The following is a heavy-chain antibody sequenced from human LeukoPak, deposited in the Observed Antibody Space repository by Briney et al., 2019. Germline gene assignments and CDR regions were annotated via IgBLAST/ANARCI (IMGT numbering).Heavy chain of an antibody. J-gene: IGHJ4*02. CDR2: IKSKTDGGTT. V-gene: IGHV3-15*01. CDR3: TTAFSHDFNY. Sequence: PGGSLRLSCAASGFTFSSAWLTWVRQAPGKGLEWVGRIKSKTDGGTTDFAAPVKGRFTISRDDSKNTPFLQMNSLKTEDTAVYYCTTAFSHDFNYWGQGTLVTVSS. CDR1: GFTFSSAW.